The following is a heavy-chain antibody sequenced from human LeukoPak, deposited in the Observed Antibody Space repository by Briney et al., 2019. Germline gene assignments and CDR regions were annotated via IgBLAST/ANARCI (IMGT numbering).Heavy chain of an antibody. D-gene: IGHD3-10*01. CDR1: GGTFSSYA. CDR2: IIPIFGTA. Sequence: SVKVSCKASGGTFSSYAISWVRQAPGQGLEWMGRIIPIFGTANYAQKFQGRVTITTDESTSTAYMELSSLGSEDTAVYYCASRYGSGSYREGIDYWGQGTLVTVSS. J-gene: IGHJ4*02. CDR3: ASRYGSGSYREGIDY. V-gene: IGHV1-69*05.